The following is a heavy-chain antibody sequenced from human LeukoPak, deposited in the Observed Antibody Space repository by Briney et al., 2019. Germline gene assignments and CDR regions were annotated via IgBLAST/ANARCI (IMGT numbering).Heavy chain of an antibody. J-gene: IGHJ6*02. CDR1: GFTFSSYS. V-gene: IGHV3-21*01. CDR3: ARAYYYGSGSPSNEGYYYGMDV. Sequence: GGSLGLSCAASGFTFSSYSMNWVRQAPGKGLEWVSSISSSSSYIYYADSVKGRFTISRDNAKNSLYLQMNSLRAEDTAVYYCARAYYYGSGSPSNEGYYYGMDVWGQGTTVTVSS. D-gene: IGHD3-10*01. CDR2: ISSSSSYI.